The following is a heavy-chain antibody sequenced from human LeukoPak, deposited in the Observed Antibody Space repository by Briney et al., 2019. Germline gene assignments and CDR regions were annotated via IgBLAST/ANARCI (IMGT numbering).Heavy chain of an antibody. Sequence: PSETLSLTCTVSGYSISSGYYWGWIRQPPGKGLEWIGSIYYSGSTYYNPSLKSRVTISVDTSKNQFSLKLSSVTAADTAVYYCARGVVIAPQTFDYWGQGTLVTVSS. J-gene: IGHJ4*02. CDR2: IYYSGST. V-gene: IGHV4-38-2*02. CDR1: GYSISSGYY. D-gene: IGHD2-21*01. CDR3: ARGVVIAPQTFDY.